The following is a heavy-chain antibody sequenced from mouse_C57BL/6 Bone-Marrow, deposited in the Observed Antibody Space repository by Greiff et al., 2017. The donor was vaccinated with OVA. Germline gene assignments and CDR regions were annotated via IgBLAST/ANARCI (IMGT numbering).Heavy chain of an antibody. Sequence: VKLMESGAELVKPGASVKMSCTASGYTFTTYPIEWMKQNHGKSLEWIGNFHPYNDDTKYNEKFKGKATLTVEKSSSTVYLELSRLTSDDSAVYYCARPGDYDGDWFAYWGQGTLVTVSA. J-gene: IGHJ3*01. CDR1: GYTFTTYP. CDR3: ARPGDYDGDWFAY. V-gene: IGHV1-47*01. CDR2: FHPYNDDT. D-gene: IGHD2-4*01.